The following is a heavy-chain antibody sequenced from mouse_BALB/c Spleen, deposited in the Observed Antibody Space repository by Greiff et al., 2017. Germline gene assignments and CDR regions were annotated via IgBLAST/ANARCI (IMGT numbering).Heavy chain of an antibody. D-gene: IGHD2-4*01. V-gene: IGHV14-3*02. Sequence: EVQLQESGAELVKPGASVKLSCTASGFNIKDTYMHWVKQRPEQGLEWIGRIDPANGNTKYDPKFQGKATITADTSSNTAYLQLSSLTSEDTAVYYCARSTMITTLGYWGQGTTLTVSS. CDR1: GFNIKDTY. CDR2: IDPANGNT. CDR3: ARSTMITTLGY. J-gene: IGHJ2*01.